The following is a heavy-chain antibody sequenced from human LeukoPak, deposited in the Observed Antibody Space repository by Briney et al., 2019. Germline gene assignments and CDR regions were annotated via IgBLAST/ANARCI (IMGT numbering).Heavy chain of an antibody. V-gene: IGHV3-48*03. CDR2: ISSSGATL. Sequence: GGSLRLSCAASGFTFSSYEMNWVRQVPGKGLEWISFISSSGATLHYADSVRGRFTISRDDAKNSLYLQMNSLRAEDTAFYFCARRPYYYDSLDQWGQGTLVTVSS. CDR3: ARRPYYYDSLDQ. D-gene: IGHD3-22*01. J-gene: IGHJ4*02. CDR1: GFTFSSYE.